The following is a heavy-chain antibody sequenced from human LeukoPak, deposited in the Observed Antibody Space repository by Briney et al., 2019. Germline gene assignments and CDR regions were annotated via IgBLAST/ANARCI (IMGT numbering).Heavy chain of an antibody. CDR2: FTANGSST. CDR3: ARAQMGTPTDC. V-gene: IGHV3-74*01. D-gene: IGHD1-14*01. J-gene: IGHJ4*02. Sequence: GGSLRLSCAASGFTLSDYAMYWVRQAPGKGLVWVSRFTANGSSTIYADSVMGRPTASRDIAQNTLYLQMYNLRAEDTAVYYCARAQMGTPTDCWGQGTLVTVSS. CDR1: GFTLSDYA.